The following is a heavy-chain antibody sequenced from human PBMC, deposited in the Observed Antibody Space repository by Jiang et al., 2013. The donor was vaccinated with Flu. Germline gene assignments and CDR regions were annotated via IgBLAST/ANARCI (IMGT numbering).Heavy chain of an antibody. D-gene: IGHD5-12*01. J-gene: IGHJ5*02. CDR2: IDWDDDR. CDR3: AQTGGGFGGYDYGNWFDP. CDR1: GFSLSTSGMR. Sequence: KPTQTLTLTCTFSGFSLSTSGMRVSWIRQPPGKALEWLARIDWDDDRFYSTSLKTRLTISKDTSKNQVVLTMTNMDPVDTATYYCAQTGGGFGGYDYGNWFDPWGQGTLVTVSS. V-gene: IGHV2-70*04.